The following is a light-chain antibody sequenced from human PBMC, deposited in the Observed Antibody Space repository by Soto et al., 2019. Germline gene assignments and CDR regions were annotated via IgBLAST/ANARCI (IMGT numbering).Light chain of an antibody. CDR3: SAYTSRSTLV. CDR1: SRDIGAYNL. CDR2: EVR. Sequence: QSVLTQPASVSGSPGQSITISCSGTSRDIGAYNLVSWYQQPPGKAPKLLIYEVRNRLSGISYRFSGSKSGTTASLTISSLLPEDEADYYCSAYTSRSTLVFGGGTQLTVL. V-gene: IGLV2-14*01. J-gene: IGLJ2*01.